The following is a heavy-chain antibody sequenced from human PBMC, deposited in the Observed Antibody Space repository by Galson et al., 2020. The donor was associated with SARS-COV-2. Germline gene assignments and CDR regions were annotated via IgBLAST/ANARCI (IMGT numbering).Heavy chain of an antibody. Sequence: SETLSLTCGVYGGSFSDYSWTWVRQLPGKGLEWTGEISHSGSTNYSPSLKSRVFMSVDTSKNQFSLKLRSVTAADTAVYYCARGGSRPAMVFDYYYFYMDVWGKGTTVTVSS. J-gene: IGHJ6*03. CDR2: ISHSGST. CDR1: GGSFSDYS. D-gene: IGHD5-18*01. CDR3: ARGGSRPAMVFDYYYFYMDV. V-gene: IGHV4-34*01.